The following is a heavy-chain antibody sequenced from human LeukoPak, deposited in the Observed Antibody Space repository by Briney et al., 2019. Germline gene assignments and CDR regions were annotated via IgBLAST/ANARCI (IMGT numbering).Heavy chain of an antibody. CDR1: GGSISSYY. CDR3: ARFGELSYFDY. D-gene: IGHD3-10*01. J-gene: IGHJ4*02. V-gene: IGHV4-59*01. Sequence: SETLSLTCTVSGGSISSYYWSWIRQPPGKGLEWIGYIYYSGSTNYNPPLKSRVTISVDTSKNQFSLKLSSVTAADTAVYYCARFGELSYFDYWGQGTLVTVSS. CDR2: IYYSGST.